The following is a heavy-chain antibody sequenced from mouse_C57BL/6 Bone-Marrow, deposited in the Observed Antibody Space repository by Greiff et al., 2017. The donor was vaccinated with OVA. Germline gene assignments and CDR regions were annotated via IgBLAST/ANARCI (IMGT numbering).Heavy chain of an antibody. J-gene: IGHJ4*01. CDR1: GYSFTDYN. Sequence: EVQLQQSGPELVKPGASVKISCKASGYSFTDYNMNWVQQSNGKSLEWIGVINPNYGTTSYNQKFKGKATLTVDQSSSTAYMQLNSLTSEDSAVYYCARGDDYEGVDYAMDYWGQGTSVTVSS. V-gene: IGHV1-39*01. D-gene: IGHD2-4*01. CDR2: INPNYGTT. CDR3: ARGDDYEGVDYAMDY.